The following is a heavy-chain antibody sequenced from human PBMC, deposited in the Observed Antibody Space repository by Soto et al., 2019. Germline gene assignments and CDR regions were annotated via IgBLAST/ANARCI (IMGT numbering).Heavy chain of an antibody. CDR1: GFNFDDYA. CDR2: MAWNGATT. J-gene: IGHJ4*02. V-gene: IGHV3-9*01. D-gene: IGHD5-12*01. Sequence: EVQLVESGGGLVQPGRSLRISCAASGFNFDDYAMHWVRQAPGKGLEWVSGMAWNGATTGYADSVKGRFTISRDNAKNSLYLQMNSLRIEYTAFYYCAKDHVEDFGYDLDYFDYWGQGTLVTVSS. CDR3: AKDHVEDFGYDLDYFDY.